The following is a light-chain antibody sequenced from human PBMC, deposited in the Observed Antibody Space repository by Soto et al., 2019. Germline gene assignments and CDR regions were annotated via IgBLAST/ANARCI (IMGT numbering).Light chain of an antibody. V-gene: IGLV1-44*01. CDR1: SSNIGSNT. CDR3: AAWDDSLNGL. Sequence: QSVLTQPTSASGTPGQRVTISCSGSSSNIGSNTVNWYQQLPGTAPKLLIYSDNQRPSGVPDRFSGSKSGTSASLAISGLRSEDEADYYCAAWDDSLNGLFGGGTKVTVL. CDR2: SDN. J-gene: IGLJ2*01.